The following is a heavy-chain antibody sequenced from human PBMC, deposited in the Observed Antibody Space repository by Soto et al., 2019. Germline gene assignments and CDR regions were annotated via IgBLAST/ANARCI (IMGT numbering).Heavy chain of an antibody. V-gene: IGHV5-51*01. J-gene: IGHJ6*02. CDR2: LYPCESET. D-gene: IGHD3-22*01. CDR3: ARDRGRSDLRDTNSCDSSDLDHGLEV. CDR1: GYSFTSYW. Sequence: PGESLKISCQGSGYSFTSYWTGWMRQMPGKSLEWRGILYPCESETRYSPSIKGQVTISADKSISTAYLQWSSLKASDTAVYYCARDRGRSDLRDTNSCDSSDLDHGLEVWGQGTTVTVPS.